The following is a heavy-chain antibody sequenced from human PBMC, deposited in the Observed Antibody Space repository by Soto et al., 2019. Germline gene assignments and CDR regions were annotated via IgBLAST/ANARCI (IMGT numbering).Heavy chain of an antibody. V-gene: IGHV3-48*03. CDR3: ARLSHAYSSSWVHWFDP. CDR2: ISSSGSTI. Sequence: HPGGSLRLSCAASGFTFSSYEMNWVRQAPGKGLEWVSYISSSGSTIYYADSVKGRFTISRDNAKNSLYLQMNSLRAEDTAVYYCARLSHAYSSSWVHWFDPWGQGTLVTAPQ. J-gene: IGHJ5*02. CDR1: GFTFSSYE. D-gene: IGHD6-6*01.